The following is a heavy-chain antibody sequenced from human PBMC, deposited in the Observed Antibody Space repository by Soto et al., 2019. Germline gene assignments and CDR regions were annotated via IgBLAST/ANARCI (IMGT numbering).Heavy chain of an antibody. J-gene: IGHJ4*02. D-gene: IGHD3-10*01. Sequence: SETLSLTCIVSSGSITRRSSYWAWIRQPPGKGLEWVGTFYDGNTYHNPSLRSRITIAVDTSKNQFSLKLNSVAAADTAFYYCATTRGLAVGGSFDYWGQGMLVTVSS. CDR3: ATTRGLAVGGSFDY. V-gene: IGHV4-39*01. CDR1: SGSITRRSSY. CDR2: FYDGNT.